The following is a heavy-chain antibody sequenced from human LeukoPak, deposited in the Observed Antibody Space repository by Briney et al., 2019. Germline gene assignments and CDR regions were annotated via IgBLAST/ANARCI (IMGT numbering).Heavy chain of an antibody. V-gene: IGHV4-38-2*02. D-gene: IGHD3-10*01. J-gene: IGHJ4*02. CDR2: IYHSGST. Sequence: SETLSLTCTVSGYSISSGYYWGWIRQPPGKGLEWIGSIYHSGSTYYNPSLKSRVTISVDTSKNQFSLKLSSVTAADTAVYYCARTRITMVRGVISAVDYWGQGTLVTVSS. CDR3: ARTRITMVRGVISAVDY. CDR1: GYSISSGYY.